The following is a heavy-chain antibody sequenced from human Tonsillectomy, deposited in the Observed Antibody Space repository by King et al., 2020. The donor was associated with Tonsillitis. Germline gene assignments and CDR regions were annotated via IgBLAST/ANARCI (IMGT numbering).Heavy chain of an antibody. CDR1: GFTFSNYA. D-gene: IGHD6-13*01. J-gene: IGHJ4*02. CDR2: INANGGST. V-gene: IGHV3-23*04. CDR3: AKSSITTAAYFDY. Sequence: VQLVESGGGLVQPGGSLRLSCAASGFTFSNYAMSWVRQAPGKGLEWVSAINANGGSTNYADSVKGRFTISRDNSKSKLFLQMSSLRAEDAAVYYCAKSSITTAAYFDYWGQGTLVTVSS.